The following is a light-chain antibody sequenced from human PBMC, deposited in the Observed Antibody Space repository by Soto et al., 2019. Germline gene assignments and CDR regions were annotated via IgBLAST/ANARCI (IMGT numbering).Light chain of an antibody. Sequence: DTVMTQSPDSLAVSLGERATINCKSSQSVLYSSNNKNYLAWYQQKPGQPPKLLIYWASTRESGVPDRFSGSGSGTHFTLTIRSLQAEDVAVYYCQQYYSTPPTFGGGTKVEIK. CDR2: WAS. CDR1: QSVLYSSNNKNY. J-gene: IGKJ4*01. V-gene: IGKV4-1*01. CDR3: QQYYSTPPT.